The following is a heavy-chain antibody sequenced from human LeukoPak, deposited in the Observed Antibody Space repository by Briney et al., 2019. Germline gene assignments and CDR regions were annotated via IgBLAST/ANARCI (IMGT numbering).Heavy chain of an antibody. D-gene: IGHD6-19*01. J-gene: IGHJ4*02. V-gene: IGHV3-30*04. CDR2: IGYDGSNI. Sequence: GRSLRLSCAASGFTFSGYAMHWVRQAPDKGLEWLAFIGYDGSNIYYADSVKGRFTISRDNSKNTLYLQMNSLRAEDTAVYYCAREGYSSGWYYFDYWGQGTLVTVSS. CDR1: GFTFSGYA. CDR3: AREGYSSGWYYFDY.